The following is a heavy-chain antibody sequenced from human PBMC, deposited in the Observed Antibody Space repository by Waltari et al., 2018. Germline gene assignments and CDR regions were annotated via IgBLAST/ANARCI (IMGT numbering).Heavy chain of an antibody. CDR2: VQRSGST. CDR3: ARVRGRGIYLDT. Sequence: QLQLQESGPGLVKPSGTLSLTCAVPGDSMSSTDWWRWFRQSPGKGLERIGQVQRSGSTNYNPSFAGRVTISVDTSTNPFSLKVTSATAADTAVYFCARVRGRGIYLDTWGQGTLVTVSP. D-gene: IGHD2-15*01. CDR1: GDSMSSTDW. J-gene: IGHJ5*02. V-gene: IGHV4-4*02.